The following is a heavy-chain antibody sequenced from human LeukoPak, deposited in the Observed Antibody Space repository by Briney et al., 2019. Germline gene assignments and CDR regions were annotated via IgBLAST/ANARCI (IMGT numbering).Heavy chain of an antibody. CDR1: GFTFSSYA. Sequence: GRSLRLSCAASGFTFSSYAMHWVRQAPGKGLEWVAVISYDGSNKYYADSVKGRFTISRDNSKNTLYLQMNGLRAEDTAVYYCARARVRVNQWLVPKGPYYYYGMDVWGQGTTVTVSS. J-gene: IGHJ6*02. D-gene: IGHD6-19*01. V-gene: IGHV3-30-3*01. CDR2: ISYDGSNK. CDR3: ARARVRVNQWLVPKGPYYYYGMDV.